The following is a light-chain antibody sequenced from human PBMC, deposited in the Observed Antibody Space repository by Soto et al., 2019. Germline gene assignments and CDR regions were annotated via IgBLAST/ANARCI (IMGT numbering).Light chain of an antibody. V-gene: IGKV3-11*01. J-gene: IGKJ4*01. CDR2: DAS. CDR3: QQRSNWPSLT. Sequence: EIVLTQSPATLSLSPGERATLSCRASQSVSSYLAWYQQKPGQAPRLLIYDASNRATGIPARFSGSGSGTAYTPTISSLEPEDVAVYYWQQRSNWPSLTFGGGTKVEIK. CDR1: QSVSSY.